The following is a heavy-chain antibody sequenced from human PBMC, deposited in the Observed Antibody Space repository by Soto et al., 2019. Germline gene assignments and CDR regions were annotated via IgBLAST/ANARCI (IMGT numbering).Heavy chain of an antibody. V-gene: IGHV3-33*01. CDR1: GFTFSSYG. Sequence: PGGSLRLSCAASGFTFSSYGMHWVRQAPGKGLEWVAVIWYDGSNKYYADSVKGRFTISRDNSKNTLYLQMNSLRAEDTAVYYCARDGDSGSSPSHFDYWGQGTLVTVSS. CDR3: ARDGDSGSSPSHFDY. J-gene: IGHJ4*02. CDR2: IWYDGSNK. D-gene: IGHD1-26*01.